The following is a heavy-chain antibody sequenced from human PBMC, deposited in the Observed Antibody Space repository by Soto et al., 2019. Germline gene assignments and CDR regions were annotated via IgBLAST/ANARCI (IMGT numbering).Heavy chain of an antibody. CDR2: ISGNGGST. D-gene: IGHD3-3*01. Sequence: GGSLRLSCAASGFTFSSYAMSWVRQAPGKGLEWVSTISGNGGSTHYADSVKGRFTISRDNSMNTLYLQMNSLRAEDTAIYYCAKGKANTVFGVNTIFDYWGQGTLVTVSS. V-gene: IGHV3-23*01. J-gene: IGHJ4*02. CDR3: AKGKANTVFGVNTIFDY. CDR1: GFTFSSYA.